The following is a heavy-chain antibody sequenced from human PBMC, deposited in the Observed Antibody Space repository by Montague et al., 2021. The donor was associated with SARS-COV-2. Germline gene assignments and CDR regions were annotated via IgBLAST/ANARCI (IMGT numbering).Heavy chain of an antibody. Sequence: SETLSLTCTVSGGSISTYYWSWIRQSPGKGLEWIGYIYYSGNPXXXPSXTGRLSMSVDTSKNQFSLELSSVTAADTAVFFCARGKGRSPDAFDIWGQGITVTVSS. CDR1: GGSISTYY. J-gene: IGHJ3*02. D-gene: IGHD2-15*01. CDR3: ARGKGRSPDAFDI. V-gene: IGHV4-59*01. CDR2: IYYSGNP.